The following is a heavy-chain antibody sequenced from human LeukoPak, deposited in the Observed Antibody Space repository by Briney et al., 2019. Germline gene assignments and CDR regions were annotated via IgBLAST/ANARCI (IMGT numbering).Heavy chain of an antibody. D-gene: IGHD6-19*01. Sequence: PSETLSLTCTVSGGSISSSSCYWGWIRQPPGKGLEWIGSIYYSGSTYYNPSLKSRVTISVDTSKNQFSLKLSSVTAADTAVYYCASSIAVAVHFDYWGQGTLVTVSS. CDR2: IYYSGST. V-gene: IGHV4-39*01. CDR1: GGSISSSSCY. CDR3: ASSIAVAVHFDY. J-gene: IGHJ4*02.